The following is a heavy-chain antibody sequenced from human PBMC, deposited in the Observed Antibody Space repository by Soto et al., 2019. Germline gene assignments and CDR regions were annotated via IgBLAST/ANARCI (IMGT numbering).Heavy chain of an antibody. Sequence: EEQLVESGGGLVKPGGSLRLSCAASGFTFSSYSMNWVRQAPGKGLEWVSSISSSSSYIYYADSVKGRFTISRDNAKNSLYLQMNSLRAEDTAVYYCARAPYYYDSSVYYGYWGQGTLVIVSS. J-gene: IGHJ4*02. D-gene: IGHD3-22*01. CDR1: GFTFSSYS. CDR2: ISSSSSYI. V-gene: IGHV3-21*01. CDR3: ARAPYYYDSSVYYGY.